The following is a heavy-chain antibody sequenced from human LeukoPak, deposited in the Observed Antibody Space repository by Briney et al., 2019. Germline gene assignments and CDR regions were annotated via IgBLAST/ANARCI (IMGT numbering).Heavy chain of an antibody. J-gene: IGHJ4*02. Sequence: SETLSLTCTVSGDSISNYYWSWIRQPAGKGLEWIGRYYTSESTDYNPSLKSRVTISVDTSKNQFSLKLSSVTAADTAVYYCASGGIAAAHDYWGQGTLVTVSS. V-gene: IGHV4-4*07. CDR2: YYTSEST. D-gene: IGHD6-13*01. CDR1: GDSISNYY. CDR3: ASGGIAAAHDY.